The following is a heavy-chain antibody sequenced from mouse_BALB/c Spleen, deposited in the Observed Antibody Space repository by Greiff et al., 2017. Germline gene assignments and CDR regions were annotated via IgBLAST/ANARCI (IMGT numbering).Heavy chain of an antibody. D-gene: IGHD1-1*01. Sequence: QVTLNVSGPGILQPSQTLSLTCSFSGFSLSTSGMGVSWIRQPSGKGLEWLAHIYWDDDKRYNPSLKSRLTISKDTSRNQVFLKITSVDTADTATYYCARSRTTVVYFDYWGQGTTLTVSS. CDR2: IYWDDDK. V-gene: IGHV8-12*01. CDR3: ARSRTTVVYFDY. CDR1: GFSLSTSGMG. J-gene: IGHJ2*01.